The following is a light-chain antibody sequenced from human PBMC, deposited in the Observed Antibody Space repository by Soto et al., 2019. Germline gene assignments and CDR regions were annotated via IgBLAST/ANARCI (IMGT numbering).Light chain of an antibody. Sequence: EIVLTQSPATLSLSPGNRATLSCRASQSVSSYLAWYQQKPGQAPRLLIYDASTRATGIPARFSGSGSGTDFTLTITGLEPEDFAVYYCQQRSDRPSTFGGGTKVEIK. CDR3: QQRSDRPST. J-gene: IGKJ4*01. V-gene: IGKV3-11*01. CDR1: QSVSSY. CDR2: DAS.